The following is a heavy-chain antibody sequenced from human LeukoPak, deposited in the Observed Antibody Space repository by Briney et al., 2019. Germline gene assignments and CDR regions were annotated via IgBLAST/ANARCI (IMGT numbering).Heavy chain of an antibody. CDR2: IYHGGNT. Sequence: SETLSLTCAVSGYSISNGFHWGWIRQPPGKGLEWIGSIYHGGNTYYNSALKSRVTTSIDTSKNQFSLKLNSVTAADTAVYYCARHRSSYGQTHHFDYWGQGTLVTVSS. V-gene: IGHV4-38-2*01. D-gene: IGHD5-18*01. CDR1: GYSISNGFH. J-gene: IGHJ4*02. CDR3: ARHRSSYGQTHHFDY.